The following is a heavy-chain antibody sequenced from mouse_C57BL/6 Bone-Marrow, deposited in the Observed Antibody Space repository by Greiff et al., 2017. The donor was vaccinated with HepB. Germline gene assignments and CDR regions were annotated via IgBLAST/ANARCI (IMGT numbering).Heavy chain of an antibody. CDR2: IRNKANGYTT. D-gene: IGHD2-1*01. CDR1: GFTFTDHY. J-gene: IGHJ3*01. Sequence: EVKLMESGGGLVQPGGSLSLSCAASGFTFTDHYMSWVRQPPGKALEWLGFIRNKANGYTTEYSASVKGRFTIARDNSQSILYLQMNALRAEDSATYYCASLYGNYGAYWGQGTLVTVSA. CDR3: ASLYGNYGAY. V-gene: IGHV7-3*01.